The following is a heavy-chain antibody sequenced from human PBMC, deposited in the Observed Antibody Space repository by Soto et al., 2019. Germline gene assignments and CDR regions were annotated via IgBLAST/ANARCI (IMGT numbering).Heavy chain of an antibody. CDR2: INHSGST. CDR1: GGSFSGYY. CDR3: ARQGPRSYCSGGSCYHRAEYFQH. V-gene: IGHV4-34*01. J-gene: IGHJ1*01. Sequence: SDTLSLTCAVYGGSFSGYYWSWIRQPPGKGLEWIGEINHSGSTNYNPSLKSRVPISVDTSKNQFSLKLSSVTAADTAVYYCARQGPRSYCSGGSCYHRAEYFQHWGQGTLVTVSS. D-gene: IGHD2-15*01.